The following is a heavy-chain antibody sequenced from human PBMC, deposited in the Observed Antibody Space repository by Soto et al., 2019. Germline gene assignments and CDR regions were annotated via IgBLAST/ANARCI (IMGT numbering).Heavy chain of an antibody. D-gene: IGHD3-16*01. CDR1: GFTFSNYA. J-gene: IGHJ4*02. Sequence: EVQLLDSGGGLVQAGGSLRLSCAASGFTFSNYAMTWVRQGPGKGLEWVSGISGSGGRSYYADSVKGRFTISRDNSKSTLYLQMNSLRAEDTAVYYCAKAYFVWSSEQPYYFDYWGQGTLVTVSS. CDR3: AKAYFVWSSEQPYYFDY. V-gene: IGHV3-23*01. CDR2: ISGSGGRS.